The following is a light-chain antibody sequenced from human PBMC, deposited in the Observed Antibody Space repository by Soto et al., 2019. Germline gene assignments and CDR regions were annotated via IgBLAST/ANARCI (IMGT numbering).Light chain of an antibody. J-gene: IGKJ1*01. V-gene: IGKV3-15*01. CDR2: GAS. CDR3: QHYNNWPPWT. CDR1: QSIRSN. Sequence: IVMTQSPATLSVSPGERVTLSCRASQSIRSNLVWYQQRPGQAPRLLIYGASSRATGIPARLSGRGSGTEFTLTISSLQSEDFAVYYCQHYNNWPPWTFGQGTKV.